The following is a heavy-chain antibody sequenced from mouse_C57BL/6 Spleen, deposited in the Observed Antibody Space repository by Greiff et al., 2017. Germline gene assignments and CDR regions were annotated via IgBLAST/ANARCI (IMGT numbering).Heavy chain of an antibody. CDR1: GYTFTSYW. Sequence: QVQLQQPGAELVKPGASVKLSCKASGYTFTSYWMHWVKQRPGQGLEWIGMIHPNSGSTNYNEKFKSKATLTVDKSSSTTYMQLSSLTSEDSAVYYWARYYDYDGYYFDYWGQGTTLTVSS. J-gene: IGHJ2*01. V-gene: IGHV1-64*01. D-gene: IGHD2-4*01. CDR2: IHPNSGST. CDR3: ARYYDYDGYYFDY.